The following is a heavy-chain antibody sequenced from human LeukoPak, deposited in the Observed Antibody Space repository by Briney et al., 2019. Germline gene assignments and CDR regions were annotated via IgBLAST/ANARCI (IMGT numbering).Heavy chain of an antibody. CDR1: GYTFTDYY. V-gene: IGHV1-2*06. J-gene: IGHJ4*02. D-gene: IGHD2-15*01. CDR3: ARILLCSGGSCPSVGVDY. CDR2: INPNSGDT. Sequence: ASVKVSCQASGYTFTDYYMHWVRQAPAQGLEGMGRINPNSGDTNYAQKFQGRVTMTRDTSISTAYMELSRLRSDDTAVYYCARILLCSGGSCPSVGVDYWGEGTLVTVSS.